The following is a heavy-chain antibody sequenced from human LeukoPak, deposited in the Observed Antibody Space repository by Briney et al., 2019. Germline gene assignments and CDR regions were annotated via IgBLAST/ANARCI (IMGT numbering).Heavy chain of an antibody. CDR1: GGTFSSYA. J-gene: IGHJ4*02. D-gene: IGHD1-7*01. V-gene: IGHV1-69*04. CDR2: IIPIFGIA. CDR3: ARDGGSYNWNYRNYFDY. Sequence: ASVKVSCKASGGTFSSYAISWVRQAPGQGLEWMGRIIPIFGIANYAQKFQGRVTITADKSTSTAYMELGSLRSEDTAVYYCARDGGSYNWNYRNYFDYWGRGTLVTVSS.